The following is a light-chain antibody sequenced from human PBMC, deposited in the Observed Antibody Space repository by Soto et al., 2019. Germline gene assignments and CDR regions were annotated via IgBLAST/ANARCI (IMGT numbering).Light chain of an antibody. CDR1: SSNIGAGYD. V-gene: IGLV1-40*01. J-gene: IGLJ1*01. CDR3: QTYDRTLSGYV. Sequence: QSVLTQPPSVSGAPGQRVTISCAGRSSNIGAGYDVHWYQHLPGTAPRLLIHGNDNRPSGVPDRFSGSKSGTSASLAITGLQAEDEAVYYCQTYDRTLSGYVFGSGTKLTVL. CDR2: GND.